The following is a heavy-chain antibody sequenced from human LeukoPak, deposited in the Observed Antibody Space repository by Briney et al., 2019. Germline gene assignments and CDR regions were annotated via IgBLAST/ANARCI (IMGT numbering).Heavy chain of an antibody. Sequence: ASVKVSCKASGYTFTSYDINWVRQATGQGLEWMGWMNPNSGNTGYAQKFQGRVTITADKSTSTAYMELSSLRSEDTAVYYCARDGDYYDSSGYYPRYGMDVWGQGTTVTVSS. D-gene: IGHD3-22*01. J-gene: IGHJ6*02. CDR1: GYTFTSYD. V-gene: IGHV1-8*01. CDR3: ARDGDYYDSSGYYPRYGMDV. CDR2: MNPNSGNT.